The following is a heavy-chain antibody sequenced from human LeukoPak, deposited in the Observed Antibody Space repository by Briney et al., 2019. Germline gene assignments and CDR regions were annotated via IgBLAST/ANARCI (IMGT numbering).Heavy chain of an antibody. CDR1: GYSFTTYW. Sequence: GESLKISWKGSGYSFTTYWIVWVRQMPGKGLEWMGIIYPDDSDTRYSPSFQAQVTISADKSISTAYLKWSSLKASDTALYYCARHNREYASDSPLDYWGQGTLVTVSS. CDR3: ARHNREYASDSPLDY. J-gene: IGHJ4*02. V-gene: IGHV5-51*01. CDR2: IYPDDSDT. D-gene: IGHD1-14*01.